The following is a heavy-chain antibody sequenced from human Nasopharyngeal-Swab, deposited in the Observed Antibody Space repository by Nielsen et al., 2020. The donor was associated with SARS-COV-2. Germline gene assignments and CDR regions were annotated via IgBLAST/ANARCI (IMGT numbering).Heavy chain of an antibody. CDR3: ARVLIAARYYYYMDV. J-gene: IGHJ6*03. Sequence: SETLSLTCSVSGGSFSNYFWSWIRQPPGEGLEWIGYIHSSGKTNLNPSLKSRLTMSVDTSNNQFSLNLSSVTAADTAVYYCARVLIAARYYYYMDVWGKGTTVTVSS. D-gene: IGHD6-6*01. CDR1: GGSFSNYF. V-gene: IGHV4-59*01. CDR2: IHSSGKT.